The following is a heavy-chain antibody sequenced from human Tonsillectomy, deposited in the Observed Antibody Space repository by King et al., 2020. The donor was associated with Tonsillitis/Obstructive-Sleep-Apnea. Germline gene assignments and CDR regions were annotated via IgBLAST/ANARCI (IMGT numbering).Heavy chain of an antibody. Sequence: QLVQSGAEVKKPGASVKVSCKVSGYTLSELYMHWVRQVPGKGLEWMGSLDGEDGEAIYAQKFQGRVTMTEDTSTDTAYMELSSLKYEDTAVYYCAKGGFRNDRGCYFDRWGQGILVTVSS. CDR3: AKGGFRNDRGCYFDR. CDR1: GYTLSELY. V-gene: IGHV1-24*01. D-gene: IGHD1-1*01. J-gene: IGHJ4*02. CDR2: LDGEDGEA.